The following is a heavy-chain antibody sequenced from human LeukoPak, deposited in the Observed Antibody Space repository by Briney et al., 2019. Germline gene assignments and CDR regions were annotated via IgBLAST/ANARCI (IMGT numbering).Heavy chain of an antibody. Sequence: GSLRLSCAASGFTFSSYWMSWVRQAPGKGLEWVANIKRDGSEKYYVDSVKGRFTISRDNAKNSLFLQMSSLTAEDTALYYCAFPVREPQLWGRGTLVTVSS. D-gene: IGHD3-10*01. CDR1: GFTFSSYW. V-gene: IGHV3-7*01. J-gene: IGHJ1*01. CDR2: IKRDGSEK. CDR3: AFPVREPQL.